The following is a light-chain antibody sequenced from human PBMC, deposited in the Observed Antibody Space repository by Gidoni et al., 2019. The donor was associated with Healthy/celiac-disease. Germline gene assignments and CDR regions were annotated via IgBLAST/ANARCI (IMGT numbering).Light chain of an antibody. J-gene: IGKJ4*01. Sequence: EFVLTQSPATLSVSPGERATLSCRASQSVSSYLAWYQQKPGQAPRLLIYDASNRATGIPARFSGSGSGTDFTLTISSLEPEDFAVYYCQQRSNWLLTFGGGTKVEIK. CDR1: QSVSSY. CDR2: DAS. CDR3: QQRSNWLLT. V-gene: IGKV3-11*01.